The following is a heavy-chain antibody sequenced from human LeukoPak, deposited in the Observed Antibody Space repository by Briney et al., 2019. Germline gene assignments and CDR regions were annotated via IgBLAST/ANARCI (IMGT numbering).Heavy chain of an antibody. V-gene: IGHV3-20*04. J-gene: IGHJ4*02. CDR3: AAGIAATLH. D-gene: IGHD6-13*01. CDR2: INRKGGST. CDR1: GFTFTNYA. Sequence: GGSLRLSCAGSGFTFTNYAMSWVRQAPGKGLEWGSGINRKGGSTGYVDSVKGRFTISRDNAKKYLYLQMNSLRAEDTALYYCAAGIAATLHWGQGTLVTVSS.